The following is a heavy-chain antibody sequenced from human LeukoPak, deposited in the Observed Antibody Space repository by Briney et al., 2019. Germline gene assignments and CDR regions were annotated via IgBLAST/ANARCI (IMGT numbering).Heavy chain of an antibody. D-gene: IGHD2-2*01. CDR1: GGSISSYY. CDR3: ARGIPAARAFDI. Sequence: SETLSLTCTVSGGSISSYYWSWIRQPPGKGLEWIGYIYYSGRTNYNPSLKSRVTISVDTSKNQFSLKLSSVTAADTAVYYCARGIPAARAFDIWGQGTMVTVSS. J-gene: IGHJ3*02. CDR2: IYYSGRT. V-gene: IGHV4-59*01.